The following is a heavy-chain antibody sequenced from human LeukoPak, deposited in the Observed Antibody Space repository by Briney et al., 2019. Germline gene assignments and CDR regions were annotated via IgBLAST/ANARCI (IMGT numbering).Heavy chain of an antibody. Sequence: GGSQRLSCAASGFTFSNYAMHWVRQAPGKGLEWVALVRYDGSNKYYADSVKGRFTISRDNSKNTLFLQMNSLRAEDTAVYYCAKVRGFDWLSHGAFDIWGQGTMVTVSS. J-gene: IGHJ3*02. D-gene: IGHD3-9*01. CDR1: GFTFSNYA. CDR3: AKVRGFDWLSHGAFDI. CDR2: VRYDGSNK. V-gene: IGHV3-30*02.